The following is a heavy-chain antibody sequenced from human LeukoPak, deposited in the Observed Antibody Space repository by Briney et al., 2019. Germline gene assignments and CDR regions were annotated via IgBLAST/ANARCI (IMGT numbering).Heavy chain of an antibody. D-gene: IGHD3-22*01. V-gene: IGHV4-34*01. CDR1: GGSFSGYY. CDR3: ASYQHYYDSSGPASS. J-gene: IGHJ4*02. Sequence: PSETLSLTCAVYGGSFSGYYWSWIRQPPGKGLEWIGEINHSGSTNYNPSLKSRVTISVDTSKNQFSLKLSSVTAADTAVYYCASYQHYYDSSGPASSWGQETLVTVSS. CDR2: INHSGST.